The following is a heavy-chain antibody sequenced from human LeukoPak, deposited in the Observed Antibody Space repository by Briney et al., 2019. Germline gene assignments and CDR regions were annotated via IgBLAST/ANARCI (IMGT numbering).Heavy chain of an antibody. D-gene: IGHD3-10*01. CDR2: IYSGGGT. CDR3: ARDQLYYLGSGSLTVGPFHGMDV. CDR1: GFTVSSNY. Sequence: PGGSLRLSCAASGFTVSSNYMSWVRQAPGRGLEWVSVIYSGGGTYYAESVKGRFTISRDNSKNTLYLQSNSLRAEDTAVYYCARDQLYYLGSGSLTVGPFHGMDVWGQGTTVTVS. J-gene: IGHJ6*02. V-gene: IGHV3-66*01.